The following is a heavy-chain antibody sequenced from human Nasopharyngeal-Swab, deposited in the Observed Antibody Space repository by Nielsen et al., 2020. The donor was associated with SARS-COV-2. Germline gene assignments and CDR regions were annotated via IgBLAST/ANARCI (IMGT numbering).Heavy chain of an antibody. CDR2: IGDKDHNYAT. CDR1: GFIFSASA. J-gene: IGHJ4*02. Sequence: GASLKISCAASGFIFSASAIHWVRQASGKGLEWVGRIGDKDHNYATTYGASVQGRFTISRDDSKNTAFLQMDSLNTEDTALYYCTTDFYFDYWGQGTLVTVSS. V-gene: IGHV3-73*01. CDR3: TTDFYFDY.